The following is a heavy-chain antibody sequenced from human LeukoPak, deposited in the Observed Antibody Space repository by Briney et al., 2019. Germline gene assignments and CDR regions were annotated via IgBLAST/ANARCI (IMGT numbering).Heavy chain of an antibody. CDR2: INHSGST. D-gene: IGHD2-15*01. CDR3: ARGQYCSGGSCYYY. Sequence: SETLSLTCAVYGGSFSGYYWSWIRQPPGKGLEWIGEINHSGSTNYNPSLKSRVTISVDTPKNQFSLKLSSVTAADTAVYYCARGQYCSGGSCYYYWGQGTLVTVSS. CDR1: GGSFSGYY. J-gene: IGHJ4*02. V-gene: IGHV4-34*01.